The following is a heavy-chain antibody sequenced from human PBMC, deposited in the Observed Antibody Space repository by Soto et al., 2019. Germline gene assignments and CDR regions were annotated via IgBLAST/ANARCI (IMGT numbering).Heavy chain of an antibody. CDR1: GFTFSTYW. D-gene: IGHD1-26*01. J-gene: IGHJ4*02. CDR2: TDSEGTLT. Sequence: EVQLVESGGGLVQPGGSLRLSCVASGFTFSTYWIHWVLQTPGEGLVWVSHTDSEGTLTTYADSVKGRVTISRDNAKSTLYLQMNSLLAEDTGVNYYVRDDFRLGLDYWGLGTLVNVSS. CDR3: VRDDFRLGLDY. V-gene: IGHV3-74*01.